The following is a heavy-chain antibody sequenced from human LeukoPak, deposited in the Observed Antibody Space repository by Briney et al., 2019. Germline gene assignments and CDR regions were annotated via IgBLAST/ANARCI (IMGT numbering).Heavy chain of an antibody. V-gene: IGHV4-34*01. Sequence: PSETLSLTCAVYGGSFSGYYWSWIRQPPGKGLEWIGEINHSGSTNYNPSLKSRVTISVDTSKNQFSLKLTSVTAADTAVYYCARGPLGDPGTDYWGQGTLVTVSS. D-gene: IGHD3-10*01. CDR2: INHSGST. CDR1: GGSFSGYY. J-gene: IGHJ4*02. CDR3: ARGPLGDPGTDY.